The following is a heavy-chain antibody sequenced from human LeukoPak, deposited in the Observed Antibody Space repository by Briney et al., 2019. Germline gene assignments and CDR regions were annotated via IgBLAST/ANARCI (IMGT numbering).Heavy chain of an antibody. CDR2: ISCSGGST. V-gene: IGHV3-23*01. CDR3: AKDGVYDFWSGYYLDY. CDR1: GFTFSSYA. Sequence: GGSLRLSCAASGFTFSSYAMSWVRQAPGKGLEWVSAISCSGGSTYYADSVKGRFTISRDNSKNTLYLQMNSLRAEDTAVYYCAKDGVYDFWSGYYLDYWGQGTLVTVSS. D-gene: IGHD3-3*01. J-gene: IGHJ4*02.